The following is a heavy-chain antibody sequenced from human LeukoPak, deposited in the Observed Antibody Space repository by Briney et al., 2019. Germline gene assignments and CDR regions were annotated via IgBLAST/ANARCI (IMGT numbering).Heavy chain of an antibody. J-gene: IGHJ4*02. CDR3: ARGSYYYYYDSSGYEGTGFDY. Sequence: PSETLSLAFTVSGGSISNYYCNWIRQPAGKGLEWIGRIHTSGSTNYNPSLKSRVTMSVDTSKNQFSLKLSSVTAADTAVYYCARGSYYYYYDSSGYEGTGFDYWGQGTLVTVSS. CDR2: IHTSGST. V-gene: IGHV4-4*07. CDR1: GGSISNYY. D-gene: IGHD3-22*01.